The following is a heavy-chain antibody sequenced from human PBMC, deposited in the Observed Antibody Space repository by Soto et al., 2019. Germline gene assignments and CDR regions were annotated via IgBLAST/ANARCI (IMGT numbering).Heavy chain of an antibody. CDR1: VFILSNYS. J-gene: IGHJ4*02. CDR3: AKDPSTGSADY. Sequence: GGSLRLSCTASVFILSNYSMNLVRQAPGKGLECVSTLSKDGANEHYADSVKGRFTISRDGSKNTLYLQMNSLRAEETAMYYCAKDPSTGSADYWGKGTQVTVSS. D-gene: IGHD3-9*01. V-gene: IGHV3-23*01. CDR2: LSKDGANE.